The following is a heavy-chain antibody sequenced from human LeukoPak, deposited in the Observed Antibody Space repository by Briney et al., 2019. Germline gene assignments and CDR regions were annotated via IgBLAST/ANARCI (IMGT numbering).Heavy chain of an antibody. J-gene: IGHJ4*02. D-gene: IGHD6-13*01. V-gene: IGHV3-48*03. CDR3: ARFPGIRYFDY. CDR2: ISSSGSTI. CDR1: GFTFSSYE. Sequence: PGGSLRLSCAGSGFTFSSYEMNWVRQAPGKGLEWVSYISSSGSTIYYADSVKGRFTISRDNAKNSLYLQMNSLRAEDTAVYYCARFPGIRYFDYWGQGTLVTVSS.